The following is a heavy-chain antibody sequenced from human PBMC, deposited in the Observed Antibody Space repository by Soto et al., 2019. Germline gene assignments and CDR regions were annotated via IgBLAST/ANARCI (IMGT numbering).Heavy chain of an antibody. CDR2: INPSGGST. V-gene: IGHV1-46*01. CDR1: GYTFTSYY. D-gene: IGHD3-22*01. CDR3: ARGLYYYDSSGYYRPPCYFDY. Sequence: ASVKVSCKASGYTFTSYYMHWVRQAPGQGLEWMGIINPSGGSTSYAQKFQGRVTMTRDTSTSTVYMELSSLRSEDTAVYYCARGLYYYDSSGYYRPPCYFDYWGQGTLVTVSS. J-gene: IGHJ4*02.